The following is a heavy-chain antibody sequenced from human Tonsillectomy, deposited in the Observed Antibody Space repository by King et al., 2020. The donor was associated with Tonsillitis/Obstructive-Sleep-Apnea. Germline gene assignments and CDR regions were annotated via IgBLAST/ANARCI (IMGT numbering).Heavy chain of an antibody. V-gene: IGHV5-51*01. CDR2: IYPGDSDT. D-gene: IGHD3-22*01. J-gene: IGHJ3*02. CDR1: GYSFTSYW. CDR3: ARRTYYYDSSGYLDAFDI. Sequence: VQLVQSGAEVKKPGESLKISCKGSGYSFTSYWIGWVRQMPGKGLEWMGIIYPGDSDTRYSPSFQGQVTISAAKSISTAYLQWSSLKASDTAMYYCARRTYYYDSSGYLDAFDIWGQGTMVTVSS.